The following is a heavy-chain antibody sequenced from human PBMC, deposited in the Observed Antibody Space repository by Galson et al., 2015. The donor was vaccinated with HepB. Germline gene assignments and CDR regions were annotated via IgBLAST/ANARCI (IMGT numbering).Heavy chain of an antibody. D-gene: IGHD2-15*01. V-gene: IGHV4-31*03. Sequence: TLSLTCTVSGGSISTGGYYWSWIRQRPGKGLEWIGNIYYTGSTNYNASLKNRVTMSVDTSKRQISLNLRSVTAADTAVYYCARGTLRTIVVEITTTPGSYWYFDLWGRGSLVTVSS. CDR1: GGSISTGGYY. CDR2: IYYTGST. J-gene: IGHJ2*01. CDR3: ARGTLRTIVVEITTTPGSYWYFDL.